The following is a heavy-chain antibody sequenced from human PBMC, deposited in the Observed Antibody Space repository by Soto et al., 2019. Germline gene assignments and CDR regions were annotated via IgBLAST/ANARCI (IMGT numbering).Heavy chain of an antibody. CDR1: GFTFNNYG. CDR3: AKDEATAASDGVD. J-gene: IGHJ3*01. V-gene: IGHV3-30*18. Sequence: QVQLVESGGGVVQPGRSLRLSCAASGFTFNNYGMHWVRQVPGKGLEWVAAISNDGSDKYYADSVNGRLTISRDNSKNTVYLQMNRLTAEDTAVYYCAKDEATAASDGVDWGQGTMVTVSS. CDR2: ISNDGSDK. D-gene: IGHD6-13*01.